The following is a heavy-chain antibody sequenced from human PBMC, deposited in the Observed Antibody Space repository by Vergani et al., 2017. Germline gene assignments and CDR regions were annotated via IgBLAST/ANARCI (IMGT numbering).Heavy chain of an antibody. V-gene: IGHV4-61*02. CDR2: IHTGGST. CDR1: GESIRSGSHY. CDR3: ARGRGDNWYFDL. D-gene: IGHD3-10*01. Sequence: QVQLQESGPGLVKPSETPSLTCTVPGESIRSGSHYWSWIRQPAGKGPEWIGHIHTGGSTDLNPSFKSRVSISVDTSKSQFSLNLTSVTAADTAVYYCARGRGDNWYFDLWGRGTLVTVSS. J-gene: IGHJ2*01.